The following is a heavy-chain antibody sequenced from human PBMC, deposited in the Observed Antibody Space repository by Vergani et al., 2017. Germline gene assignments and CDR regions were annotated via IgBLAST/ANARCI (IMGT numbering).Heavy chain of an antibody. CDR2: LYWDDDK. CDR3: ARFSLVRGVILGFGY. D-gene: IGHD3-10*01. CDR1: GFSLSTRGVG. Sequence: QITLKESGPTLVKPTQTLTLTCTFSGFSLSTRGVGVGWIRQPPGKALEWLALLYWDDDKRYSPSLKSRLTITKDTSKNQVVLTMNNMDPVETATYYCARFSLVRGVILGFGYWGQGTLVTVSS. J-gene: IGHJ4*02. V-gene: IGHV2-5*02.